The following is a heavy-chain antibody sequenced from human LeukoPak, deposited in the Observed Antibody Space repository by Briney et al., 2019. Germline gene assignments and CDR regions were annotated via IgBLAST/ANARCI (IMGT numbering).Heavy chain of an antibody. Sequence: GASVKVSCKASGGTFSSYAISWVRQAPGQGLEWMGGIIPIFGTANYAQKFQGRVTITADESTSTAYMELSSLRSADTAVYYCARSLGPNNWFGPWGQGTLVTVSS. CDR1: GGTFSSYA. D-gene: IGHD3-16*01. J-gene: IGHJ5*02. V-gene: IGHV1-69*13. CDR2: IIPIFGTA. CDR3: ARSLGPNNWFGP.